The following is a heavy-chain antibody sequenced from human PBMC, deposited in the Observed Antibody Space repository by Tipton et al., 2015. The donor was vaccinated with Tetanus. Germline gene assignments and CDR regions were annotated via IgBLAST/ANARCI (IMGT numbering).Heavy chain of an antibody. CDR1: GGSISSGGYY. J-gene: IGHJ1*01. Sequence: TLSLTCTVSGGSISSGGYYWSWIRQHPGKGLEWIGYIYYSGSTYYNPSLKSRVTISVDTSKNQFSLKLSSVTAADTAVYYCAGGDDYYDSSGRYEYFQHWGQGTLVTVSS. D-gene: IGHD3-22*01. V-gene: IGHV4-31*03. CDR3: AGGDDYYDSSGRYEYFQH. CDR2: IYYSGST.